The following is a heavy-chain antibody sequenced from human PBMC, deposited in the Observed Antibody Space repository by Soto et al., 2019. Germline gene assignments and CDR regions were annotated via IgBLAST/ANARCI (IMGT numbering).Heavy chain of an antibody. V-gene: IGHV3-23*01. D-gene: IGHD3-16*01. CDR2: ISGSGGST. J-gene: IGHJ4*02. CDR1: GFTFSSYA. Sequence: EVQLLESGGGLVQPGGSLRLSCAASGFTFSSYAMSWVRQAPGKGLEWVSAISGSGGSTYYADSVKGRFTISRDNSKNTLYLQMNSLRAEDTAVWSSQSGRGLRLMGAGYWGQGTLVTVSS. CDR3: QSGRGLRLMGAGY.